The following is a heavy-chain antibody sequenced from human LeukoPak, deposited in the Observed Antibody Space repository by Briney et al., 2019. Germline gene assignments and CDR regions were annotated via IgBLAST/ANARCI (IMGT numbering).Heavy chain of an antibody. Sequence: SETLSLTCAVYGGSFSGYYWSWIRQPPGKGLEWIGEINHSGSTNYNPSLKSRVTISVDTSTNQFSLKLSSVTAADTAVYYCARGRGYCSGGSCYSYYYYYMDVWGKGTTVTVSS. CDR2: INHSGST. CDR3: ARGRGYCSGGSCYSYYYYYMDV. J-gene: IGHJ6*03. D-gene: IGHD2-15*01. V-gene: IGHV4-34*01. CDR1: GGSFSGYY.